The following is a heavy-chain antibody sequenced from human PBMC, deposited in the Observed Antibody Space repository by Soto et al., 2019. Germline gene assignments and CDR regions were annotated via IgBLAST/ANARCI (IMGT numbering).Heavy chain of an antibody. V-gene: IGHV3-48*01. Sequence: GGSLRLSCATSGFILSDCAMNWVRQAPGKGLEWVSYISSSSSVIDYADSVKGRFTVSRDNARNSLYLQMNSLRAEDTAVYYCARVAKGAVLLYFGEDPYYYYYMDVWGKGTTVTVSS. J-gene: IGHJ6*03. CDR1: GFILSDCA. D-gene: IGHD3-10*01. CDR2: ISSSSSVI. CDR3: ARVAKGAVLLYFGEDPYYYYYMDV.